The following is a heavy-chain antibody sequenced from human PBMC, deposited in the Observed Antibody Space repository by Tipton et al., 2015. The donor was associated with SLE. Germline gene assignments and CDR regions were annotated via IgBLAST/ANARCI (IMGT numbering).Heavy chain of an antibody. D-gene: IGHD5-18*01. CDR1: GGSISSSSYY. CDR3: ARHGGYSYAPLDY. V-gene: IGHV4-39*01. CDR2: IYYSGST. Sequence: TLSLTCTVSGGSISSSSYYWGWIRQPPGKGLEWIGSIYYSGSTYYNPSLKSRVTISVDTSKNQFSLKLNSVTAADTAVYYCARHGGYSYAPLDYWGQGTLVTVSS. J-gene: IGHJ4*02.